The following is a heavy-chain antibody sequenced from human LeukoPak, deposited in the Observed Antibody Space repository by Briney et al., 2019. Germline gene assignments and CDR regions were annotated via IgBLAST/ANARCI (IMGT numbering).Heavy chain of an antibody. J-gene: IGHJ4*02. CDR3: ARVLRGYYFFTGFSETDY. Sequence: PGGSLRLSCAASGFTFSSYWMSWVRQAPGKGLEWVANIKQDGSDKYYVDSVKGRFTISRDNAKNTLYLQMNSLRAEDTAVYYWARVLRGYYFFTGFSETDYWGQGTLVTVSS. V-gene: IGHV3-7*03. CDR1: GFTFSSYW. D-gene: IGHD3-3*01. CDR2: IKQDGSDK.